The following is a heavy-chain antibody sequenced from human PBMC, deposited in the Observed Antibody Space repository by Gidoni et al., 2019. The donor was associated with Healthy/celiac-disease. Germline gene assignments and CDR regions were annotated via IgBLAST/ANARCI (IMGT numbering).Heavy chain of an antibody. CDR2: ISYDGSNK. CDR1: GCTFSSYA. J-gene: IGHJ4*02. Sequence: QVQLVESGGGVVQPGRSLRLSCAASGCTFSSYAMHWVRQAPGKGLEWVAVISYDGSNKYYADSVKGRFTISRDNSKNTLYLQMNSLRAEDTAVYYCARDGTTVTTSNYFDYWGQGTLVTVSS. CDR3: ARDGTTVTTSNYFDY. D-gene: IGHD4-4*01. V-gene: IGHV3-30-3*01.